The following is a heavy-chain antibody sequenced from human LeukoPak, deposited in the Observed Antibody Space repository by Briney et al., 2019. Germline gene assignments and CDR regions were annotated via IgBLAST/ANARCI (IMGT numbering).Heavy chain of an antibody. CDR1: GFSFSGDY. V-gene: IGHV3-11*04. J-gene: IGHJ4*02. CDR2: ISSSGRTI. Sequence: PGGSLRLSCAASGFSFSGDYMSWIRQAPGKGLQWVSYISSSGRTIYYADSVKGRFTISRDNAKNSLYLQMNSLRVEDTAVYYCARDKDGPDYWGQGTLVTVSS. CDR3: ARDKDGPDY.